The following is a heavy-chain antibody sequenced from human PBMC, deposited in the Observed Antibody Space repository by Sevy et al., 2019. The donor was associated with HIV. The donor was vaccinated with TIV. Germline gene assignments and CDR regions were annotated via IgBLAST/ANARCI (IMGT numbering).Heavy chain of an antibody. CDR2: IYPDDSDT. CDR1: GYSFTSHW. CDR3: ATSRSGYFDSSGYYIY. Sequence: GEYLKISCKGSGYSFTSHWLGWVRHMPGKGLEWMGIIYPDDSDTKYSPSFQGQVTFSADKSISTAYLQWSSLKASDTAMYYCATSRSGYFDSSGYYIYWGQGTLVTVSS. D-gene: IGHD3-22*01. V-gene: IGHV5-51*01. J-gene: IGHJ4*02.